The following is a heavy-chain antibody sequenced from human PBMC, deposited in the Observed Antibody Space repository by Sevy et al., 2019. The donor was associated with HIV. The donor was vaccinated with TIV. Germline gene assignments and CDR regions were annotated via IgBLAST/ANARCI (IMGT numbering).Heavy chain of an antibody. CDR2: IKQDGSVR. V-gene: IGHV3-7*01. CDR3: VRAIASDGSF. D-gene: IGHD6-13*01. J-gene: IGHJ4*02. Sequence: GGSLRLSCAGSGFSLNSYWMSWVRHAPGKGLEWVANIKQDGSVRYYVDSVKGRFTISRDDARNLLFLQMNSLRAEDTALYYCVRAIASDGSFWGQGTLVTVSS. CDR1: GFSLNSYW.